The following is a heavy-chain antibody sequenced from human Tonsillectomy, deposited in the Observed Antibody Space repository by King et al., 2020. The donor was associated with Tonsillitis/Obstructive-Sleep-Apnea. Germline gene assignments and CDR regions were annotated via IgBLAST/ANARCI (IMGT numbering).Heavy chain of an antibody. Sequence: QLQESGPGLVKPSETLSLTCTVSGGSISSYYWNWIRQPPGKGLEWIGYIYYSGSTNYNPSLKSRVTISLDTYKNQFSLKLSSVTAADTAVYYCARVYYYDIIFFDYWGQGTLVTVSS. CDR2: IYYSGST. CDR3: ARVYYYDIIFFDY. D-gene: IGHD3-22*01. J-gene: IGHJ4*02. CDR1: GGSISSYY. V-gene: IGHV4-59*01.